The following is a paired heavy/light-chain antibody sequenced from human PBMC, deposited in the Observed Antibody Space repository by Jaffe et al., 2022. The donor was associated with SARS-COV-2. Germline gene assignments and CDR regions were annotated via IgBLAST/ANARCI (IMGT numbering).Heavy chain of an antibody. J-gene: IGHJ6*02. CDR2: IYTSGST. Sequence: QVQLQESGPGLVKPSQTLSLTCTVSGGSISSGSYYWSWIRQPAGKGLEWIGRIYTSGSTNYNPSLKSRVTISVDTSKNQFSLKLSSVTAADTAVYYCARELMGQQLVPRIPYYYYGMDVWGQGTTVTVSS. V-gene: IGHV4-61*02. CDR1: GGSISSGSYY. D-gene: IGHD6-13*01. CDR3: ARELMGQQLVPRIPYYYYGMDV.
Light chain of an antibody. CDR3: SSYTSSSPVA. J-gene: IGLJ2*01. CDR1: SSDVGGYNY. V-gene: IGLV2-14*01. Sequence: QSALTQPASVSGSPGQSITISCTGTSSDVGGYNYVSWYQQHPGKAPKLMIYDVSNRPSGVSNRFSGSKSGNTASLTISGLQAEDEADYYCSSYTSSSPVAFGGGTKLTVL. CDR2: DVS.